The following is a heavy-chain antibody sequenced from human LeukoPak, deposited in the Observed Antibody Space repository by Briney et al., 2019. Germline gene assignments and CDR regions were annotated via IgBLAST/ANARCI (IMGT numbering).Heavy chain of an antibody. CDR2: MSSTRPTI. CDR1: GFTFSSYG. CDR3: AREMTYGSSAFDI. Sequence: GGSLRLSCAASGFTFSSYGMHWVRQAPGKGLEWISYMSSTRPTIYYSNSVASRFTISRDDARGSLFLQMNSLRVEDTAVYYCAREMTYGSSAFDIWGQGTTVIVSS. D-gene: IGHD6-6*01. V-gene: IGHV3-48*01. J-gene: IGHJ3*02.